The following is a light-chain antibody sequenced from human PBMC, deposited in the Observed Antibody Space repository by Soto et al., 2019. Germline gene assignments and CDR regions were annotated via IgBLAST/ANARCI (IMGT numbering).Light chain of an antibody. CDR3: MQGSHWPPIT. V-gene: IGKV2-30*02. CDR1: QXLVHRDGNTY. J-gene: IGKJ5*01. Sequence: DVVVTQSPLSLPVTLGQAASISCRSVQXLVHRDGNTYLSWFRQRPGQSPRRLIYKVSNREAGVPDRFSGSGSGTDFTLKISRVEAEDVGLYYCMQGSHWPPITFGQGTRLEIK. CDR2: KVS.